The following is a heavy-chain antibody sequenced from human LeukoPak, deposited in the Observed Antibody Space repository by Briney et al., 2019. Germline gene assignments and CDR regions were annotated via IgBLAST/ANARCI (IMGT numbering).Heavy chain of an antibody. V-gene: IGHV1-2*02. CDR2: INPNSGGT. J-gene: IGHJ4*02. CDR3: VRGRTIVGATTPLFDY. Sequence: ASVKVSCKATGDTFSDFSISWVRQAPGQGLEWMGWINPNSGGTKCAQKFQGRVTVTRDTSISTAYMEVSRLGSDDTAVYYCVRGRTIVGATTPLFDYWGQGTLVTVSS. D-gene: IGHD1-26*01. CDR1: GDTFSDFS.